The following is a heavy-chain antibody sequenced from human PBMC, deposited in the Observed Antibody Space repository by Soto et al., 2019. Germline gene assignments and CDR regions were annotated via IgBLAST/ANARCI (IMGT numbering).Heavy chain of an antibody. V-gene: IGHV3-48*01. CDR2: ISSSSSTI. J-gene: IGHJ5*02. D-gene: IGHD2-2*01. CDR1: GFTFSSYS. CDR3: ARPRYCSSTSCHNWFDP. Sequence: PGGSLRLSCAASGFTFSSYSMNWVRQAPGKELEWVSYISSSSSTIYYADSVKGRFTISRDNAKNSLYLQMNSLRAEDTAVYYCARPRYCSSTSCHNWFDPWGQGTLVTVSS.